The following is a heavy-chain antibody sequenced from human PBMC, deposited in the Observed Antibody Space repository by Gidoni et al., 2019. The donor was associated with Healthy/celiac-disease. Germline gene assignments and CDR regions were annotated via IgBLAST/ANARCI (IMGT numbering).Heavy chain of an antibody. CDR2: INPNSGGT. CDR1: GYTFTGYY. CDR3: ARASRDYGDWFDP. V-gene: IGHV1-2*02. Sequence: QAQLVQSGAEAKKPGASVKVSCQAPGYTFTGYYMHWVRQAPGQGLEWMGWINPNSGGTNYAQKFRGRVTMTRDTSISTAYMELSRLRSDDTAVYYCARASRDYGDWFDPWGQGTLVTVAS. D-gene: IGHD4-17*01. J-gene: IGHJ5*02.